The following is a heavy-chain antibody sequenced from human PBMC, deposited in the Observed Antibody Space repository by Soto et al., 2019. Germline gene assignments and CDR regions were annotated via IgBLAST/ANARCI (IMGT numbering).Heavy chain of an antibody. CDR2: IVGNGGSA. CDR3: AKKGSPSGDHTNWYFDL. J-gene: IGHJ2*01. Sequence: PGGSLRLSCAASGFTFRSYAMGWVRQGPGKGLEWISTIVGNGGSAYYADSVKGRFTISRDNSQNTLSLQMDSLSADDTAVYFCAKKGSPSGDHTNWYFDLWGRGTLVTVS. CDR1: GFTFRSYA. V-gene: IGHV3-23*01. D-gene: IGHD7-27*01.